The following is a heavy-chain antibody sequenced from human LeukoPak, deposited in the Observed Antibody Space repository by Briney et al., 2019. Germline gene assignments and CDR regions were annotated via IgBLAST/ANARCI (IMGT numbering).Heavy chain of an antibody. CDR3: ATWVFIGSGHLRY. Sequence: ASVKVSCKASGYTFTGYYMHWVRQAPGQGLEWMGRINPNSGGTNYAQKFQGRVTMTEDTSTDTAYMELSSLRSEDTAVYYCATWVFIGSGHLRYWGQGTLVTVSS. CDR1: GYTFTGYY. CDR2: INPNSGGT. V-gene: IGHV1-2*06. J-gene: IGHJ4*02. D-gene: IGHD6-19*01.